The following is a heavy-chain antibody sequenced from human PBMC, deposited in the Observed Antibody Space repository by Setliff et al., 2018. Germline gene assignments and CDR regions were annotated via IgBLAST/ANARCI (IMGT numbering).Heavy chain of an antibody. Sequence: VASVKVSCKVSGYTLTELSMHWVRQAPGKGLEWMGGSDPEDGETIYAQKFQGRVTMTEDTSTDTAYMELSSLRSEDTAVYYCATAGRELWFGELLGATLYYFDYWGQGTLVTVSS. CDR1: GYTLTELS. D-gene: IGHD3-10*01. CDR3: ATAGRELWFGELLGATLYYFDY. V-gene: IGHV1-24*01. J-gene: IGHJ4*02. CDR2: SDPEDGET.